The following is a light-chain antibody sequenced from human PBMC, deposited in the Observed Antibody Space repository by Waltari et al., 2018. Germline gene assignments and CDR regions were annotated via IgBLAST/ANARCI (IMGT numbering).Light chain of an antibody. V-gene: IGLV2-23*01. CDR1: RSDGGTYNF. CDR2: EGN. Sequence: QSALTQPASVSGSPGQSITISCTGTRSDGGTYNFISWYQQNPGKAPKLMIYEGNKRPSGVSNRFSGSKAGNTASLTISGLQAEDEADYYCYSYAGSGTWVFGGGTKLTVL. CDR3: YSYAGSGTWV. J-gene: IGLJ3*02.